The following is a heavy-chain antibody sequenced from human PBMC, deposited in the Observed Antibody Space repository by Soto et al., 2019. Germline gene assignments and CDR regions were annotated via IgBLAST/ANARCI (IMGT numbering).Heavy chain of an antibody. J-gene: IGHJ6*02. D-gene: IGHD3-22*01. CDR1: GFTFSSYA. V-gene: IGHV3-30-3*01. CDR3: AREGYYYDSSGYTYYYGMDV. Sequence: QVPLVESGGGVVQPGRSLRLSCAASGFTFSSYAMHWVRQAPGKGLEWVAVISYDGSNKYYADSVKGRFTISRDNSKNTLYLQMNSLRAEDTAVYYCAREGYYYDSSGYTYYYGMDVWGQGTTVTVSS. CDR2: ISYDGSNK.